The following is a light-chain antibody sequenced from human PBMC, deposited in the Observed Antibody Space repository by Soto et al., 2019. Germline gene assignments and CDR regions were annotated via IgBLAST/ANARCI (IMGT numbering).Light chain of an antibody. CDR2: GAS. Sequence: EIVLAQSPGTLSLSPGERATLAFRSSQSVSSSYLAWYQQKPGQAPRLLIYGASSRATGIPDRFSGSGSGTDFTLTISRLEPEDFAVYYCQQHGSSPRTFGQGTKVDIK. CDR1: QSVSSSY. V-gene: IGKV3-20*01. J-gene: IGKJ1*01. CDR3: QQHGSSPRT.